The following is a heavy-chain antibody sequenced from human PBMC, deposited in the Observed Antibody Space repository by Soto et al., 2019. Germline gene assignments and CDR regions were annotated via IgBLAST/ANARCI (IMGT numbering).Heavy chain of an antibody. CDR2: INHSGST. Sequence: LETLSLTCAVYGGSFSGYYWSWIRQPPGKGLEWIGEINHSGSTNYNPSLKSRVTISVDTSKNQFSLKLSSVTAADTAVYYCAKKRLTYYYGSGSPFDYWGQGTLVTVSS. V-gene: IGHV4-34*01. CDR1: GGSFSGYY. CDR3: AKKRLTYYYGSGSPFDY. J-gene: IGHJ4*02. D-gene: IGHD3-10*01.